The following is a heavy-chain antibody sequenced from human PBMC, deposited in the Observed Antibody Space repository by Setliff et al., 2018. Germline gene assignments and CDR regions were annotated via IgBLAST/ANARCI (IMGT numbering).Heavy chain of an antibody. CDR2: IFGSGST. CDR1: RGSINSHY. D-gene: IGHD2-2*01. Sequence: SETLSLTCTVSRGSINSHYWSWIRQPAGKGLEWIGRIFGSGSTNYNPSLKSRVTMSVDTSKNQFSLKLSSVTAADTSVYYCASRYCSSTNCWNWFDPWGQGTLVTVSS. CDR3: ASRYCSSTNCWNWFDP. V-gene: IGHV4-4*07. J-gene: IGHJ5*02.